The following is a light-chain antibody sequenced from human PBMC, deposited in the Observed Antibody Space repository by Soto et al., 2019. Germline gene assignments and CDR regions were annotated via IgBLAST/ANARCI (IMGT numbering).Light chain of an antibody. Sequence: QSALTQPPSASGSPGQSVTISCTGTSRDVGGHNYVSWYQQHPGKAPKFMIYEVNKRPSGVPDRFSGSKSGNTASLTVSGLQAEDEADYYCSSYAGGGYVFGTGTKLTVL. CDR3: SSYAGGGYV. CDR1: SRDVGGHNY. J-gene: IGLJ1*01. V-gene: IGLV2-8*01. CDR2: EVN.